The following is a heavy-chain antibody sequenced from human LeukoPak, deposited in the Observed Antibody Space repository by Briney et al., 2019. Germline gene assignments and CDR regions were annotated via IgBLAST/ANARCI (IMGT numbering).Heavy chain of an antibody. CDR1: GFSFGAYL. D-gene: IGHD6-19*01. V-gene: IGHV3-30*18. CDR2: ISYDGSNK. Sequence: GGSLRLSCTASGFSFGAYLISWVRQAPGKGLEWVAVISYDGSNKYYADSVKGRFTISRDNSKNTLYLQMNSLRVEDTAVYHCAKSIKVAAPQWTDYWGQGTLVTVS. CDR3: AKSIKVAAPQWTDY. J-gene: IGHJ4*02.